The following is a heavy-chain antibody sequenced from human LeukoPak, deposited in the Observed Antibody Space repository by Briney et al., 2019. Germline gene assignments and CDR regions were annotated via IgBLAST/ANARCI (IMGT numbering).Heavy chain of an antibody. J-gene: IGHJ4*02. CDR2: ISSSSSYI. V-gene: IGHV3-21*01. Sequence: GGSLRLSCAASGFTFSSYSMNWVRQAPGKGLEWVSSISSSSSYIYYADSVKGRFTISRDNSKNTLYLQMNSLRAEDTAVYYCARDRYGIVVVPAAIHIGDYWGQGTLVTVSS. CDR3: ARDRYGIVVVPAAIHIGDY. CDR1: GFTFSSYS. D-gene: IGHD2-2*01.